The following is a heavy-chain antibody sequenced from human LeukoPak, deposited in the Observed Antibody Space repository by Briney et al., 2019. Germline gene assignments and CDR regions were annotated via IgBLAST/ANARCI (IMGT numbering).Heavy chain of an antibody. CDR3: AKDLFSSSSPRYYFDY. CDR2: ISSSSSYI. Sequence: PGGSLRLSCAASGFTFSSYSMNWVRQAPGKGLEWVSSISSSSSYIYYADSVKGRFTISRDNAKNSLYLQMNSLRAEDTAVYYCAKDLFSSSSPRYYFDYWGQGTLVTVSS. V-gene: IGHV3-21*01. D-gene: IGHD6-6*01. J-gene: IGHJ4*02. CDR1: GFTFSSYS.